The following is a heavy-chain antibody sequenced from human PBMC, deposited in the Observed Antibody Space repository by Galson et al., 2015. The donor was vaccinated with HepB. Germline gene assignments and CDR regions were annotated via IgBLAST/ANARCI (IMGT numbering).Heavy chain of an antibody. V-gene: IGHV3-30-3*01. D-gene: IGHD3-3*01. J-gene: IGHJ4*02. CDR3: ARNASLDGRLRFLEWFDY. CDR2: ISYDGSNK. Sequence: SLRLSCAASGFTFSSYAMHWVRQAPGKGLEWVAVISYDGSNKYYADSVKGRFTISRDNSKNTLYLQMNSLRAEDTAVYYCARNASLDGRLRFLEWFDYWGQGTLVTVSS. CDR1: GFTFSSYA.